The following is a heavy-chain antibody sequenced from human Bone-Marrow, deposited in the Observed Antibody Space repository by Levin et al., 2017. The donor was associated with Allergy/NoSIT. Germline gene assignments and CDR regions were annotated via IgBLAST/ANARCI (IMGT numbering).Heavy chain of an antibody. Sequence: PGGSLRLSCAASGFTFSSYAMSWVRQAPGKGLEWVSAISGSGGSTYYADSVKGRFTISRDNSKNTLYLQMNSLRAEDTAVYYCAKGGYCTNGVCSTSSPDWYFDLWGRGTLVTVSA. CDR2: ISGSGGST. CDR3: AKGGYCTNGVCSTSSPDWYFDL. D-gene: IGHD2-8*01. J-gene: IGHJ2*01. CDR1: GFTFSSYA. V-gene: IGHV3-23*01.